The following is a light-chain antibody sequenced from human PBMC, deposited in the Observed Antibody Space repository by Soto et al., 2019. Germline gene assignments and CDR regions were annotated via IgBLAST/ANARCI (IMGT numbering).Light chain of an antibody. V-gene: IGKV3-15*01. J-gene: IGKJ1*01. CDR3: QHYANRLWT. Sequence: IVVNIPPGAVSLSPRERATLSCRASQSIGDTLAWYQQKPGQAPRLLIYGASSRVTGFPARFSGSGSGTDFTLTISCLQSDDFAVYYCQHYANRLWTFAQGTKVDIK. CDR1: QSIGDT. CDR2: GAS.